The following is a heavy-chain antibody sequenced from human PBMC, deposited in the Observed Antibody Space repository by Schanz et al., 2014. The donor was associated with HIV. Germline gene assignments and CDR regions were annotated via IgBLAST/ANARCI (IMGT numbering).Heavy chain of an antibody. J-gene: IGHJ6*02. D-gene: IGHD1-20*01. CDR1: GFTFSSYS. CDR3: ARGEAITSYYYYYGMDV. V-gene: IGHV3-33*08. CDR2: IWYDGSNK. Sequence: QVQLVESGGGLVQPGGSLRLSCAASGFTFSSYSMNWVRQAPGKGLEWVAIIWYDGSNKYYADSVKGRFTISRDNSKNTLYLQMNSLRAEDTAVYYCARGEAITSYYYYYGMDVWGQGTTVTVSS.